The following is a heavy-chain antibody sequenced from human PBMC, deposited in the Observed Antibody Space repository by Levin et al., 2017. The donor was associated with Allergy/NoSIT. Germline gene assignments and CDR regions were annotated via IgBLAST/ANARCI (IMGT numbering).Heavy chain of an antibody. CDR1: GGSISSSSYY. V-gene: IGHV4-39*01. CDR3: ARYCDSSSCYGGGFDY. J-gene: IGHJ4*02. CDR2: INYSGNT. D-gene: IGHD2-2*01. Sequence: SETLSLTCTVSGGSISSSSYYWGWIRQPPGKGLEWIGSINYSGNTYYNPSLKSRVTISVDTSKNQFSLKLSSVTAADTAVFYCARYCDSSSCYGGGFDYWGQGILVTVSS.